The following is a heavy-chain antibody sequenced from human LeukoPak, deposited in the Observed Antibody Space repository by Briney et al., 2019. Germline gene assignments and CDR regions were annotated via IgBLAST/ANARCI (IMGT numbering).Heavy chain of an antibody. J-gene: IGHJ4*02. V-gene: IGHV4-34*01. Sequence: SETLSLTCAVYGGSFSGYYWSWIRQPPGKGLEWIGEINHSGSTYYNPSLKSRVTISVDTSKNQFSLKLSSVTAADTAVYYCARGWRWATRGLDYWGQGTLVTVSS. CDR1: GGSFSGYY. D-gene: IGHD1-26*01. CDR3: ARGWRWATRGLDY. CDR2: INHSGST.